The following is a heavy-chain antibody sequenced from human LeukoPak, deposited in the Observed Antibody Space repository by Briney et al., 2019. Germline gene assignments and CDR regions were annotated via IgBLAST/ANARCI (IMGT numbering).Heavy chain of an antibody. CDR1: GYTLTKLS. V-gene: IGHV1-24*01. D-gene: IGHD1-1*01. CDR3: AAGQLINDC. Sequence: ASVKVSCKVSGYTLTKLSMHWVRQAPGKGLEWMGNFDPGDGEIVYAQKFQGRVTMTEDTSTDTAYMELSSLRSEDTAVYFCAAGQLINDCWGQGTLVTVSS. J-gene: IGHJ4*02. CDR2: FDPGDGEI.